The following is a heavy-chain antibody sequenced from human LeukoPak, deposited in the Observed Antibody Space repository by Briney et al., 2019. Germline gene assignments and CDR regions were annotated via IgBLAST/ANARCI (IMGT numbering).Heavy chain of an antibody. D-gene: IGHD1-26*01. CDR2: FDPEDGET. Sequence: ASVKVSCKVSGYTLTELSMHWVRQAPGKGLEWMGGFDPEDGETIYAQKFQGRVTMTEDTSTDTDYMELSSLRSEDTAVYYCATTSPYGSYDGLGAFDIWGQGTMVTVSS. CDR3: ATTSPYGSYDGLGAFDI. J-gene: IGHJ3*02. CDR1: GYTLTELS. V-gene: IGHV1-24*01.